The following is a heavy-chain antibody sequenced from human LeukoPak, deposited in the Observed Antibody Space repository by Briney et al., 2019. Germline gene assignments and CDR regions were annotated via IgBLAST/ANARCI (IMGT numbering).Heavy chain of an antibody. CDR3: AREFESRGSGGDY. CDR2: INPNSGGT. V-gene: IGHV1-2*02. D-gene: IGHD6-19*01. J-gene: IGHJ4*02. Sequence: ASVKVSCKASGYTFTGYYMHWVRQAPGQGLEWMGWINPNSGGTNYAQKFQGRVTMTRDMSTSTVYMELSSLRSEDTAVYYCAREFESRGSGGDYWGQGTLVTVSS. CDR1: GYTFTGYY.